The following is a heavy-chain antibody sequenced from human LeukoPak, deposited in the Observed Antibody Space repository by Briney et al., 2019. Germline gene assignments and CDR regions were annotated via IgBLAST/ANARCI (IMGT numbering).Heavy chain of an antibody. CDR3: ARHTAGTEAPLGY. V-gene: IGHV4-59*08. J-gene: IGHJ4*02. CDR2: IYYSGST. D-gene: IGHD6-13*01. Sequence: SETLSLTCGVSGGSFDGFYWSWVRQPPGKGLEWIGYIYYSGSTNYNPSLKSRVTISVDTSKNQFSLKLSSVTAADTAVYYCARHTAGTEAPLGYWGQGTLVTVSS. CDR1: GGSFDGFY.